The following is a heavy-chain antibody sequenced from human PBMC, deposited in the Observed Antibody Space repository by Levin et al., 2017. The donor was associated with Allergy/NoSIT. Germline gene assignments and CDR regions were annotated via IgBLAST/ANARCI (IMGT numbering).Heavy chain of an antibody. CDR2: IYYSGST. J-gene: IGHJ2*01. CDR3: ARAAPYYYGSGIPGYFDR. D-gene: IGHD3-10*01. V-gene: IGHV4-30-4*01. CDR1: GGSISSGDYY. Sequence: PSETLSLTCTVSGGSISSGDYYWSWIRQPPGKGLEWIGYIYYSGSTYYNSSLKSRVTISVDTSKNQFSLKLSSVTAADTAVYYCARAAPYYYGSGIPGYFDRWGRGTLVTVSS.